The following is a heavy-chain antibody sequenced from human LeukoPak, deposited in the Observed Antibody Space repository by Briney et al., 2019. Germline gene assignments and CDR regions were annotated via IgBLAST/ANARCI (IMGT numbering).Heavy chain of an antibody. J-gene: IGHJ6*03. D-gene: IGHD3-10*01. CDR1: GFTVSSNY. CDR2: IYSGGST. V-gene: IGHV3-66*02. CDR3: AKSVWFGESYDYYYMDV. Sequence: GGSLRLSCAASGFTVSSNYMSWVRQAPGKGLEWVSVIYSGGSTHYADSVKGRFTISRGNSKNTLYPQMNSLRAEDTAVYYCAKSVWFGESYDYYYMDVWGKGTTVTISS.